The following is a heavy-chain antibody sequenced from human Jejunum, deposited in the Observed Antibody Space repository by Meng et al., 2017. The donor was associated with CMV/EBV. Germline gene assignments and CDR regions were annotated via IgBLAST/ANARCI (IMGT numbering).Heavy chain of an antibody. CDR2: INSDGSRT. V-gene: IGHV3-74*02. D-gene: IGHD3-16*01. J-gene: IGHJ4*02. CDR1: GVSFMGHA. Sequence: GQWGQAGGGVWQRGGVLRVSGAAAGVSFMGHAMRRVRQGQGEGVGWVSRINSDGSRTANADSVRGRFTISRDNAENTLYLQMNSLRAEDTAMYYCVQGAPFEKWGQGTLVTVSS. CDR3: VQGAPFEK.